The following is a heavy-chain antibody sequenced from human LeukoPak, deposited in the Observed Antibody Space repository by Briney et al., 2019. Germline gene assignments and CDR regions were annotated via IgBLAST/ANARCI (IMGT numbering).Heavy chain of an antibody. D-gene: IGHD6-13*01. Sequence: SETLSLTCAVSGYSISSGYYWGWIRQPPGKGLEWIGSIYHSGSTYYNPSLKSRVTISVDTSKNQFSLKLSSVTAADTAVYYCARVGAAAEYYFDYWGQGTLVTVSS. CDR1: GYSISSGYY. V-gene: IGHV4-38-2*01. CDR3: ARVGAAAEYYFDY. J-gene: IGHJ4*02. CDR2: IYHSGST.